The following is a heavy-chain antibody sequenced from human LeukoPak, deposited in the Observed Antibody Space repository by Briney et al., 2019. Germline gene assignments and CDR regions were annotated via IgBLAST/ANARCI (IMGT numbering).Heavy chain of an antibody. Sequence: GGSLRLSCAASGFTFSRYGMHWVRQAPGKGLEWVAYTRYNGSNKSYVDSVKGRFSISRDNSKNTLYLQMNSLRAEDTAVYYCARRYCNSSSCSDEGFDIWGQGTMVTVSS. D-gene: IGHD2-2*01. V-gene: IGHV3-30*02. CDR2: TRYNGSNK. J-gene: IGHJ3*02. CDR3: ARRYCNSSSCSDEGFDI. CDR1: GFTFSRYG.